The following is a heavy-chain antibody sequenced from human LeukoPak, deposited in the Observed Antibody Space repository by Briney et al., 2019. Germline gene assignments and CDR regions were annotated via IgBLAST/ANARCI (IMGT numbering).Heavy chain of an antibody. CDR3: ARDLGRYCSSTTCPRWFDP. V-gene: IGHV4-31*03. J-gene: IGHJ5*02. D-gene: IGHD2-2*01. Sequence: NPSQTLSLTCTVSGGSINSAGYNWYWIRQHPGKGLEWIGSFYYSGSTYYNPSLKSRLTISIDTSKNQFSLRLSSVTAADTAVYYCARDLGRYCSSTTCPRWFDPWGQGTLVTVSS. CDR2: FYYSGST. CDR1: GGSINSAGYN.